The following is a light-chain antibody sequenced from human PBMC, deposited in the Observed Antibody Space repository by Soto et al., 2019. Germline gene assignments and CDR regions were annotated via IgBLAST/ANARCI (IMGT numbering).Light chain of an antibody. CDR3: QPANSFPLT. CDR2: DAS. Sequence: DIQMTQSPSTLSASVGDRVTITCRASQSISSWLAWYQQKPGKAPKLLIYDASSLESGVPSRFSGSGSGTEFTLTISSLQPDDFATYYCQPANSFPLTFGGGTKVEIK. CDR1: QSISSW. J-gene: IGKJ4*01. V-gene: IGKV1-5*01.